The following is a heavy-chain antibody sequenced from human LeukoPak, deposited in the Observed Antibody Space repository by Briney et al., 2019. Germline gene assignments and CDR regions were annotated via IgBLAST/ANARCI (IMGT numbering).Heavy chain of an antibody. CDR1: GGSTTTYY. D-gene: IGHD4-17*01. CDR2: IYNSGSN. J-gene: IGHJ5*02. V-gene: IGHV4-4*07. CDR3: ARVWDAGDYEENWFDP. Sequence: PHRLSPTRTVSGGSTTTYYWSWIRQPAGNELEWIGRIYNSGSNNYHPSRKCRVTMSVDTSKNQFALKLSSVTAADTAVYYCARVWDAGDYEENWFDPWGQGTLVTVSS.